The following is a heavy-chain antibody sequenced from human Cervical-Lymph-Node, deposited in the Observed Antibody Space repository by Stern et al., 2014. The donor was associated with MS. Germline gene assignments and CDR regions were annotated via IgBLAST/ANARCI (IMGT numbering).Heavy chain of an antibody. J-gene: IGHJ4*02. Sequence: QLVESGGGLIQPGGSLTLSCAASGFTVNNNYMSWVRQAPGKGLEWVSVLYPSTSSYYADSVKARFTISRDLSENTLYLQMNSLRAEDTAVYYCAQSQYRPYYFDYWGQGTLVTVSS. CDR1: GFTVNNNY. CDR3: AQSQYRPYYFDY. D-gene: IGHD5-18*01. V-gene: IGHV3-53*01. CDR2: LYPSTSS.